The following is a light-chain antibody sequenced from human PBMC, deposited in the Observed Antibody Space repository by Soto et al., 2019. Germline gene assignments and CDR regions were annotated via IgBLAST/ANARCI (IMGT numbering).Light chain of an antibody. V-gene: IGKV3-15*01. J-gene: IGKJ2*01. CDR1: QNIRSS. CDR2: DAS. CDR3: QQYDIWPPYT. Sequence: EVVMTQSPASLSASPGARVTLSCRASQNIRSSLAWYQQRPGQAPRLLIYDASNRATGIPHRFSGGGSGTEFTVTISRLQSEDFAIYYCQQYDIWPPYTFGQGTKVDNK.